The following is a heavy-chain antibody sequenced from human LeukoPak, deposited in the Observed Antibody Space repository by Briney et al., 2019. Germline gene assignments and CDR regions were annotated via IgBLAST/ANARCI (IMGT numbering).Heavy chain of an antibody. CDR3: AKDIGCSGGSCYSSVMWFDP. Sequence: GGSLRLSCAASGFTSSSYAMSWVRQAPGKGLEWVSGISWNSGSIGYADSVKGRFTISRDNAKNSLYLQMNSLRAEDTALYYCAKDIGCSGGSCYSSVMWFDPWGQGTLVTVSS. CDR2: ISWNSGSI. J-gene: IGHJ5*02. V-gene: IGHV3-9*02. CDR1: GFTSSSYA. D-gene: IGHD2-15*01.